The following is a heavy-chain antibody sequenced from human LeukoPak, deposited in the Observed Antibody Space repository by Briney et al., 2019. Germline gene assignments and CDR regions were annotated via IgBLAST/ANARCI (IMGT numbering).Heavy chain of an antibody. CDR1: GGSISSSSYY. CDR2: IYYSGST. Sequence: SETLSLTCTVSGGSISSSSYYWGWIRQPPGKGLEWIGSIYYSGSTYYNPSLKSRVTISVDTSKNQFSLKLSSVTAADTAVYYCARLRVHNYYDSSGYLDYWGQGTLVTVSS. V-gene: IGHV4-39*07. CDR3: ARLRVHNYYDSSGYLDY. J-gene: IGHJ4*02. D-gene: IGHD3-22*01.